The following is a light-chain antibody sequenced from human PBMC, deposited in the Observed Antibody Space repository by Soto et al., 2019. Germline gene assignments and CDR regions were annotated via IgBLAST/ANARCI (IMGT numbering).Light chain of an antibody. CDR2: DAS. Sequence: DIQMTQSPSSLSASVGDRVTITCRASQGISNSLAWYQQEPGKVPKLLIYDASTLQSGVSSRFSGSGSGTDFTLTISSLQPEDVATYYCQKYDSAPEAFGQGTKVEIE. CDR1: QGISNS. J-gene: IGKJ1*01. CDR3: QKYDSAPEA. V-gene: IGKV1-27*01.